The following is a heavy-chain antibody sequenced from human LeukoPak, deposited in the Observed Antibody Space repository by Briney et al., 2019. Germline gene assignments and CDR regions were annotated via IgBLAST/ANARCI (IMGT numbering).Heavy chain of an antibody. CDR2: ISYDGSNK. Sequence: PPGGSLRLSCAASGFTFSSYAMHWVRQAPGKGLEWVAVISYDGSNKYYADSVKGRFTISRDNSKNTLYLQMNSLRAEDTAVYYCARDGLAAATLHWCFDLWGRGTLVTVSS. CDR3: ARDGLAAATLHWCFDL. CDR1: GFTFSSYA. D-gene: IGHD2-15*01. V-gene: IGHV3-30*04. J-gene: IGHJ2*01.